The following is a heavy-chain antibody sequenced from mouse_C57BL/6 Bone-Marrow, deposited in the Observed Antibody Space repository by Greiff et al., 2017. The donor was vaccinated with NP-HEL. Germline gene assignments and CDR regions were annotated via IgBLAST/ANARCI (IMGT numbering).Heavy chain of an antibody. CDR2: IDPSDSYT. D-gene: IGHD1-1*01. CDR3: ARSYYGSSYPYYFDY. V-gene: IGHV1-69*01. Sequence: QVQLKQPGAELVMPGASVKLSCKASGYTFTSYWMHWVKQRPGQGLEWIGEIDPSDSYTNYNQKFKGKSTLTVDKSSSTAYMQLSSLTSEDSAVYYCARSYYGSSYPYYFDYWGQGTTLTVSS. J-gene: IGHJ2*01. CDR1: GYTFTSYW.